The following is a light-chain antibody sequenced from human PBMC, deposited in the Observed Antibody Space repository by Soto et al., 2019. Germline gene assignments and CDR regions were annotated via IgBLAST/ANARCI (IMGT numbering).Light chain of an antibody. J-gene: IGLJ2*01. V-gene: IGLV2-14*01. CDR2: DVS. CDR1: ISDVGGYNY. CDR3: SSYSSSYTLVV. Sequence: QSALTQPASVSGSPGQSITISCTGTISDVGGYNYVSWYQQHPGKAPKLIIYDVSNRPSGVSNRFSGSKSGNTASLTISGLQAEDETDYYCSSYSSSYTLVVFGGGTKLTVL.